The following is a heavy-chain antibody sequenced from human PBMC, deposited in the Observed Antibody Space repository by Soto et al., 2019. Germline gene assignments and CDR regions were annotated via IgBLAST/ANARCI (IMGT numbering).Heavy chain of an antibody. CDR3: AKGTSFGY. D-gene: IGHD2-2*01. J-gene: IGHJ4*02. Sequence: EVQLLESGGGLVQPGGSLSLSCAPSGLPFSTYAMSWVPQAPGKGLEWVSSISVSGVSTYYADSVKGRFTISRDNSKNTLFLQMNSLRAEDTAVYYCAKGTSFGYWGQGTLVTVSS. CDR1: GLPFSTYA. V-gene: IGHV3-23*01. CDR2: ISVSGVST.